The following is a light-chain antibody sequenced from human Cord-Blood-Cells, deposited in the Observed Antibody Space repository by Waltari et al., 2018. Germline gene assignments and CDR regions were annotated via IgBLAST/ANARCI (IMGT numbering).Light chain of an antibody. CDR3: QQYYSTPFT. Sequence: DIVMTHSPASLAVSLVERSTINCKTSQNVLYSSNNKNYLAWYQQKPGQPPKLLIYWASTRESGVPDRFSGSGSGTDFTLTISSLQAEDVAVYYCQQYYSTPFTFGPGTKVDIK. CDR1: QNVLYSSNNKNY. V-gene: IGKV4-1*01. J-gene: IGKJ3*01. CDR2: WAS.